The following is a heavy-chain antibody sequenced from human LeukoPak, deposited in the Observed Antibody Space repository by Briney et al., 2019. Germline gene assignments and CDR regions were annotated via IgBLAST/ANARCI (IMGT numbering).Heavy chain of an antibody. CDR3: VKVSSSTSGITLYH. J-gene: IGHJ4*02. CDR1: GFTFSSYS. V-gene: IGHV3-48*01. Sequence: GGSLRLSCAASGFTFSSYSMNWVRQAPGKGLEWVSYISSSSSTIYYADSVKGRFTISRDNAKNSLYLQMSSLRAEDTAVYYCVKVSSSTSGITLYHWGQGTLVTVSS. D-gene: IGHD2-2*01. CDR2: ISSSSSTI.